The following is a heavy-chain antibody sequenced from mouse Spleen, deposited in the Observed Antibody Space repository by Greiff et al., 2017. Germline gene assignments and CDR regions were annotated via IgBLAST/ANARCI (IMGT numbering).Heavy chain of an antibody. CDR1: GYTFTSYW. CDR3: ARGGLRD. J-gene: IGHJ2*01. V-gene: IGHV1-69*01. D-gene: IGHD1-1*01. CDR2: IDPSDSYT. Sequence: VKLQQPGAELVMPGASVKLSCKASGYTFTSYWMHWVKQRPGQGLEWIGEIDPSDSYTNYNQKFKGKATLTVDKSSSTAYMQLSSLTSEDSAVYYCARGGLRDWGQGTTLTVSS.